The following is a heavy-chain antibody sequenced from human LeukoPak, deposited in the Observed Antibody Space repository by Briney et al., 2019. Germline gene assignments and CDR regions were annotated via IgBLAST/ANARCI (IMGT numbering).Heavy chain of an antibody. V-gene: IGHV4-34*01. J-gene: IGHJ5*02. CDR3: ARIRCGFGLNACYNH. CDR1: GVPFNGYY. CDR2: VSPGGYA. Sequence: PSETLSLTCVVSGVPFNGYYWSWIRQSPVKGLEWIGEVSPGGYAGYNPSLQSRVSISVETSDNQMSLRLRSVTAADTAMYYCARIRCGFGLNACYNHWARGTPVTVSS. D-gene: IGHD2-21*01.